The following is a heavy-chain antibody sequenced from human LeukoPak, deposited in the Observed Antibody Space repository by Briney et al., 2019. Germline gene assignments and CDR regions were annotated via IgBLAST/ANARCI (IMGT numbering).Heavy chain of an antibody. V-gene: IGHV3-15*01. Sequence: PGGSLRLSCRTSGFTFNTAWMSRVRQAPGKGLEWVGRIRSAVDGGTADYAAPVKGRFIISRDDSTNTIYLHMDSLRTDDTAVYYCTRYSGSPGDYWGQGTLVTVSS. J-gene: IGHJ4*02. D-gene: IGHD1-26*01. CDR1: GFTFNTAW. CDR2: IRSAVDGGTA. CDR3: TRYSGSPGDY.